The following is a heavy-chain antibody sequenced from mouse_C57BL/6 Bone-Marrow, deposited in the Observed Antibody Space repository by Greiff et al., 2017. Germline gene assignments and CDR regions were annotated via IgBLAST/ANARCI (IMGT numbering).Heavy chain of an antibody. Sequence: QVQLKQSGAELVRPGTSVKMSCKASGYTFTNYWIGWAKQRPGHGLEWIGDIYPGGGYTNYNEKFKGKATLTADKSSSTAYMQFSSLTSEDSAIYYCAREGYYYGSDYAMDYWGQGTSVTVSS. CDR1: GYTFTNYW. V-gene: IGHV1-63*01. J-gene: IGHJ4*01. CDR3: AREGYYYGSDYAMDY. D-gene: IGHD1-1*01. CDR2: IYPGGGYT.